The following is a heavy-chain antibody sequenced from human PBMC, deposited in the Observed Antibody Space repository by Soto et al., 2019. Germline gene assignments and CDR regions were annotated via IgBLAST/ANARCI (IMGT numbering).Heavy chain of an antibody. CDR1: GFDFISSG. CDR3: SSDRLDTAIGWVV. V-gene: IGHV1-58*02. J-gene: IGHJ6*02. Sequence: QMQLVQSGPEVKKPGTSVKVSCRASGFDFISSGIQWVRQARGQGLEWIGWIVVYSGQTHYEQKFQDRVTITRDSSRGTAYIEMTSLSSEGTAVYYCSSDRLDTAIGWVVWGQGNTVTVSS. CDR2: IVVYSGQT. D-gene: IGHD1-1*01.